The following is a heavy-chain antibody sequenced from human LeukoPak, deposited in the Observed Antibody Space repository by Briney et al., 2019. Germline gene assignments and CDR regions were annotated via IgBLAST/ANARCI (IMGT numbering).Heavy chain of an antibody. V-gene: IGHV3-43*02. CDR1: GLPIADFA. CDR2: ISGDGVST. CDR3: AKESGKFDY. Sequence: GGSLRLSCVASGLPIADFAMHWGRKAPGKGLEWVSLISGDGVSTFYADSVKGRFSISRDNSKNSLYLEMNSLRTEDAAMYYCAKESGKFDYWGQGTLVAVSS. J-gene: IGHJ4*02.